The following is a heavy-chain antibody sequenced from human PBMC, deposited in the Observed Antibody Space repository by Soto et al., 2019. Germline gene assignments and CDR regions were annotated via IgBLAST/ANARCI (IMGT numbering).Heavy chain of an antibody. CDR2: ISGSGGST. Sequence: PGGSLRLSCAASGFTFSSYAMSWVRQAPGKGLEWVSAISGSGGSTYYADSVKGLFTISRDNSKNTLYLQMNSLRAEDTAVYYCAKKSLSNYYYYGMDVSVQGTTVTVSS. CDR3: AKKSLSNYYYYGMDV. V-gene: IGHV3-23*01. J-gene: IGHJ6*02. CDR1: GFTFSSYA.